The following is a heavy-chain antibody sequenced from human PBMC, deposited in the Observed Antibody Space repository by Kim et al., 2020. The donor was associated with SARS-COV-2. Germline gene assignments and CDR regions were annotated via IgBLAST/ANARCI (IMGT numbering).Heavy chain of an antibody. V-gene: IGHV4-34*01. Sequence: TNYNPALTSRDTISVDTSKNQFSLKRSSVTAADTAVYYGARGSGMTQVDYWGQGTLVTVSS. CDR3: ARGSGMTQVDY. D-gene: IGHD6-25*01. J-gene: IGHJ4*02. CDR2: T.